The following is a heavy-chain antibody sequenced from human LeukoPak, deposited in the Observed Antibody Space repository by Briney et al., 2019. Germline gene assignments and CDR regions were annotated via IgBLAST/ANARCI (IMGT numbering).Heavy chain of an antibody. CDR1: GFTFRSIA. CDR2: INRDGSTT. V-gene: IGHV3-74*01. J-gene: IGHJ4*02. Sequence: GGSLRLSCAASGFTFRSIAMTWVHQAPGKGLVWVSRINRDGSTTTYAGSVKGRFTISRDNAKNTLYLQMSSLRAEDTAIYYCARDLSGEKDYWGQGTLVTVSS. D-gene: IGHD7-27*01. CDR3: ARDLSGEKDY.